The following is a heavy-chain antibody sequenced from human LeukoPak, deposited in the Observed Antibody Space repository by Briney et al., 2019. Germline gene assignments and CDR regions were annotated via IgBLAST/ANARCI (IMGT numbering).Heavy chain of an antibody. CDR3: ARDRGGDGYNWTPNNWFDP. D-gene: IGHD5-24*01. V-gene: IGHV1-46*01. CDR2: INPSGGST. Sequence: ASVKVSCKASGYTFTSYYMHWVRQAPGQGLEWMGIINPSGGSTNYAQKFQGRVTMTRDTSTSTVYMELSSLRSEDTAVYYCARDRGGDGYNWTPNNWFDPWGQGTPVTVSS. J-gene: IGHJ5*02. CDR1: GYTFTSYY.